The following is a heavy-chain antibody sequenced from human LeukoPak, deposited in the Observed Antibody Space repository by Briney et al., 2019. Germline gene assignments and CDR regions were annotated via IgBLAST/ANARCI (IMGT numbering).Heavy chain of an antibody. V-gene: IGHV4-59*01. CDR1: GGSISSYY. CDR2: IYDIGRT. J-gene: IGHJ4*02. D-gene: IGHD6-6*01. Sequence: SETLSLTCTVSGGSISSYYWSWIRQPSGKGLEWIGYIYDIGRTNYNPSLQSRVTISIDTSKNQFSLNLNSVTAADTAVYYCARATIKSTTAARPAFLFDYWGQGTLVTVSS. CDR3: ARATIKSTTAARPAFLFDY.